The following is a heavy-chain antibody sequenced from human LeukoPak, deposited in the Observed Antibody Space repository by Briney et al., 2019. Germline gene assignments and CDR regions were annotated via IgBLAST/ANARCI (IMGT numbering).Heavy chain of an antibody. J-gene: IGHJ2*01. CDR1: GFNFRNYG. CDR3: ARDQGAARPWYFDL. CDR2: IWYDGGNK. Sequence: GRSLRLSCAASGFNFRNYGMHWVRQAPGKGLEWVAVIWYDGGNKYDEDSVKGRFTISRENAKILLYLQMNTLRAEDTAVYYCARDQGAARPWYFDLWGRGTLVTGSS. D-gene: IGHD6-6*01. V-gene: IGHV3-33*01.